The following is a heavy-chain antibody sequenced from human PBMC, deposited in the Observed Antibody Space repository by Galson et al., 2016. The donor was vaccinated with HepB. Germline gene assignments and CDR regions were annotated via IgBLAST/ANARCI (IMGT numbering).Heavy chain of an antibody. CDR3: AKDGWRSSVGYFYYYGLDV. D-gene: IGHD3-16*01. CDR2: ITGSGDSP. Sequence: SLRLSCAASGFTFSNYGMNWVRQAPGKGLEWVSAITGSGDSPYYADSVKGRFTISRDNSKNTLYLQMNSLRAEDTGVYYCAKDGWRSSVGYFYYYGLDVWGHGTTLTVSS. CDR1: GFTFSNYG. J-gene: IGHJ6*02. V-gene: IGHV3-23*01.